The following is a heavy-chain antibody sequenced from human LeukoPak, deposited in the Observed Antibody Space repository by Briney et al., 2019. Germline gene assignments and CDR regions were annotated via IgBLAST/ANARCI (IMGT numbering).Heavy chain of an antibody. Sequence: SETLSLTCTVSGGSFNNYYWSWIRQPPGKGLEWIGYIYDIGSTNYNPSLKSRVTISVDTSKNQFSLKLSSVTAADTAVYYCARGAYYYDSSGYYYGRYFDLWGRGTLVTVSS. CDR2: IYDIGST. CDR3: ARGAYYYDSSGYYYGRYFDL. CDR1: GGSFNNYY. V-gene: IGHV4-59*01. J-gene: IGHJ2*01. D-gene: IGHD3-22*01.